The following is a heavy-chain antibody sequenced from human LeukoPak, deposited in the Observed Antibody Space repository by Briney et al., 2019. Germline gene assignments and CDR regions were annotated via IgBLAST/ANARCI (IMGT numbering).Heavy chain of an antibody. CDR2: INPSGGST. CDR3: AREGDYDILTGFGGD. J-gene: IGHJ4*02. CDR1: GYTFTSYY. D-gene: IGHD3-9*01. Sequence: ASVKVSCKASGYTFTSYYMHWVRQAPGQGLEGMGIINPSGGSTSYAQKFQGRVTMTRDTSTSKVYMEMSSLRSEDKAVYYCAREGDYDILTGFGGDWGQGTLVTVSS. V-gene: IGHV1-46*01.